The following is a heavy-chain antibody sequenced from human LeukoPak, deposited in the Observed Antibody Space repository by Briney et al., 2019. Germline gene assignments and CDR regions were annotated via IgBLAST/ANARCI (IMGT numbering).Heavy chain of an antibody. CDR3: ARDFDDVNGNFYYIPDF. Sequence: GGSLRLSCTASGFQFSRNGMHWVRQAPGKGLERVAFIRYDGTKPSYGDSVRGRFTISRDNSKNTLYLEMNSLRHEDTAVYSCARDFDDVNGNFYYIPDFWGQGTLVTVSS. CDR2: IRYDGTKP. CDR1: GFQFSRNG. V-gene: IGHV3-30*02. D-gene: IGHD2-8*01. J-gene: IGHJ4*02.